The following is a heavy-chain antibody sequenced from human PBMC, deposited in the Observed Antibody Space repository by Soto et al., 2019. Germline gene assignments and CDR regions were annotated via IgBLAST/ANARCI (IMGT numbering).Heavy chain of an antibody. Sequence: QVQLVESGGGVDQRGRSLRLSCAASGFTFSSYGMHWVRQAPGKGLEWVAVISYDGSNKYYADSVKGRFTISRDNSKNTLYLQMNSLRAEDTAVYYCAKSLSNRSSTSCYINPTFDPWGQGTLVTVSS. J-gene: IGHJ5*02. CDR2: ISYDGSNK. V-gene: IGHV3-30*18. D-gene: IGHD2-2*02. CDR3: AKSLSNRSSTSCYINPTFDP. CDR1: GFTFSSYG.